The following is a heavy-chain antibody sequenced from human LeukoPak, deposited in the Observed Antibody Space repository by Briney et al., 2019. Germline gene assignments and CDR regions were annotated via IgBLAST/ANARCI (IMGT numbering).Heavy chain of an antibody. CDR1: GFTFSSYA. CDR3: AKGILYYGSGSYDYFDY. CDR2: ISGSGGST. V-gene: IGHV3-23*01. D-gene: IGHD3-10*01. Sequence: GGSLRLSCAASGFTFSSYAMSWVRQAPGKGLEWVSAISGSGGSTYYADSVKGRFTISRDNSKNTLHLQMSSLRAEDTAVYYCAKGILYYGSGSYDYFDYWGQGTLVTVSS. J-gene: IGHJ4*02.